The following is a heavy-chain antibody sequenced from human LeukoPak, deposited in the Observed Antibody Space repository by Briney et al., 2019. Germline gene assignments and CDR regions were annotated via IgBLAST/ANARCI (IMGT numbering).Heavy chain of an antibody. Sequence: TSETLSLTCTVSGGSISSYYWSWIRQPPGKGLEWIGYIYYSGSTNYNPSLKSRVTISVDTSKNQFSLKLSSVTAADTAVYYCARSTPSSGSFDYWGQGTLVTVSS. CDR2: IYYSGST. CDR3: ARSTPSSGSFDY. V-gene: IGHV4-59*08. CDR1: GGSISSYY. J-gene: IGHJ4*02. D-gene: IGHD1-26*01.